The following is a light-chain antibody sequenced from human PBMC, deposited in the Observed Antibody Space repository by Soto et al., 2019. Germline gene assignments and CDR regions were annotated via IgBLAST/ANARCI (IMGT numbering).Light chain of an antibody. CDR3: QQYDSSPWT. CDR1: QSICSW. V-gene: IGKV1-5*03. Sequence: DIQMTQSPSTLSSSVGDRVTITCRASQSICSWLAWYQQKPGKAPKLLIYKASSLESGVPSRFSGSGSGTEFTLTISSLQPDDFATYYCQQYDSSPWTFGQGTKLEIK. CDR2: KAS. J-gene: IGKJ1*01.